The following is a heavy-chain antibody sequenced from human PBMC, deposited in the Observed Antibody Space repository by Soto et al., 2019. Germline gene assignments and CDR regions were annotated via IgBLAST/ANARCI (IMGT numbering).Heavy chain of an antibody. CDR3: ATSPFPTPSFGMDV. Sequence: SETLSLTCAVYGGSFSGYYWSWIRQPPGKGLEWIGEINHSGSTNYNPSLKSRVTISVDTSKNQFSLKLSSVTAADTAIYYCATSPFPTPSFGMDVWGQGTTVTVSS. CDR2: INHSGST. V-gene: IGHV4-34*01. J-gene: IGHJ6*02. CDR1: GGSFSGYY. D-gene: IGHD2-2*01.